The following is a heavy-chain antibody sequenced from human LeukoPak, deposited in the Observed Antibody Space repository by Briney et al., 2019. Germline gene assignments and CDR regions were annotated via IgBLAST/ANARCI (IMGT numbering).Heavy chain of an antibody. CDR2: ISWNSGSI. V-gene: IGHV3-9*01. Sequence: PGRSLRLSCAASGFTFDDYAMHWVRRAPGKGLEWVSGISWNSGSIGYADSVKGRFTISRDNAKNSLYLQMNSLRAEDTALYYCAKGLHGYFDYWGQGTLVTVSS. D-gene: IGHD5-18*01. CDR1: GFTFDDYA. J-gene: IGHJ4*02. CDR3: AKGLHGYFDY.